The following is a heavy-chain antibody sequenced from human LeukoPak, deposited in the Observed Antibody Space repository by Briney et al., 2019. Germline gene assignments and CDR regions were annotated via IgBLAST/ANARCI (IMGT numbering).Heavy chain of an antibody. CDR1: GGSISSSSYY. CDR3: ARVVAARAWFDP. Sequence: PLENLSLTCTVSGGSISSSSYYWGWIRQPPGKGLEWIGSIYYSGSTYYNPSLKSRVTISVDTSKNQFSLKLSSVTAADTAVYYCARVVAARAWFDPWGQGTLVTVSS. CDR2: IYYSGST. J-gene: IGHJ5*02. V-gene: IGHV4-39*01. D-gene: IGHD2-15*01.